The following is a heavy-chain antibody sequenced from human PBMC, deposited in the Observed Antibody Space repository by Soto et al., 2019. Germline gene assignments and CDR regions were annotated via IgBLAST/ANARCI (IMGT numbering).Heavy chain of an antibody. CDR1: GGSISSAAYY. D-gene: IGHD5-18*01. CDR3: AREYTYGSNFFDC. Sequence: QVQLQESGPGLVEPSQTLSLSCAVSGGSISSAAYYWSWIRQHPGKGLEWIGYISHSGSTNYTPSLKSSVIISAYTSKNQASLKVTSVSAAETAVYYCAREYTYGSNFFDCWGQGALVTVSS. V-gene: IGHV4-31*11. J-gene: IGHJ4*02. CDR2: ISHSGST.